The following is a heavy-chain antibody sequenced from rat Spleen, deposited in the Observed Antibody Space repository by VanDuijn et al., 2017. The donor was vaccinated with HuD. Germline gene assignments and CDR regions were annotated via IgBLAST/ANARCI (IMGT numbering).Heavy chain of an antibody. V-gene: IGHV3-3*01. D-gene: IGHD1-6*01. CDR3: ARPTTDIPFNY. CDR1: GYSITSSYR. J-gene: IGHJ2*01. Sequence: EVQLQESGPGLVKPSQSLSLTCSVTGYSITSSYRWNWIRKFPGNKLEWMGYINSAGSTNYNPSLKSRISITRDTSKNQFFLQVNSVTTEDTAIYYCARPTTDIPFNYWGQGVMVTVSS. CDR2: INSAGST.